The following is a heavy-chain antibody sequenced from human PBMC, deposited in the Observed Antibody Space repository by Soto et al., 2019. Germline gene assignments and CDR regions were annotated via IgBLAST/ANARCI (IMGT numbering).Heavy chain of an antibody. D-gene: IGHD6-13*01. CDR1: GFTFSSHW. CDR2: INSDGSIT. V-gene: IGHV3-74*01. Sequence: PGGSLRLSCAASGFTFSSHWIHWVRQAPGKGLVWVSRINSDGSITSYADSVKGRFTISRDNSKNTLYLQMNSLRAEDTAVYYCARQDYSTTWYLKYWGQGTLVTVSS. J-gene: IGHJ4*02. CDR3: ARQDYSTTWYLKY.